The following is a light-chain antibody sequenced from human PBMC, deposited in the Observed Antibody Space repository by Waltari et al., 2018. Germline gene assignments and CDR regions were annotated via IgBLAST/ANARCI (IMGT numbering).Light chain of an antibody. Sequence: QSALTQPASVSGSPGQSITISCTGTSSDVGGYNSVSWYQQHPGKAPQVTIYDVSKRPSGISKRFSGSKSGNTASLTISGLQAEDEADYYCCSYASSVLFGGGTKLTVL. CDR1: SSDVGGYNS. CDR3: CSYASSVL. J-gene: IGLJ2*01. V-gene: IGLV2-23*02. CDR2: DVS.